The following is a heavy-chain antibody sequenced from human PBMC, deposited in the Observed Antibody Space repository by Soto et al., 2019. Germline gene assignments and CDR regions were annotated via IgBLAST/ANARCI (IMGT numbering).Heavy chain of an antibody. CDR1: GYTLTELS. D-gene: IGHD3-22*01. V-gene: IGHV1-24*01. Sequence: WASVKVSCKVSGYTLTELSMHWVRQAPGKGLEWMGGFDPEDGETIYAQKFQGRVTMTEDTSTDTAYMELSSLRSEDTAVYYCATGYYLRGRQPEYFQHWGQGTLVTVSS. CDR3: ATGYYLRGRQPEYFQH. J-gene: IGHJ1*01. CDR2: FDPEDGET.